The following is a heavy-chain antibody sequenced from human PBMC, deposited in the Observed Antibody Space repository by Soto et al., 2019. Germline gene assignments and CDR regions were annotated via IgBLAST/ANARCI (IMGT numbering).Heavy chain of an antibody. CDR3: ARVIPRTVLGFDY. CDR2: VNPNLGNT. V-gene: IGHV1-2*02. CDR1: GYTFTDTF. J-gene: IGHJ4*02. D-gene: IGHD3-16*01. Sequence: VQLVQSGAEVKRPGASVKVSCKASGYTFTDTFIHWLRQAPGQRPEWMGWVNPNLGNTHYARKFQGRVSLTRDTSISTAYMELVGLESDDSAFYFCARVIPRTVLGFDYWGQGTLVTVSS.